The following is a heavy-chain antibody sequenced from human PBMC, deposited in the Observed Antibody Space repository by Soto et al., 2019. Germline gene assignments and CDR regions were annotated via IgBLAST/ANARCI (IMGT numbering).Heavy chain of an antibody. Sequence: VGSLRLSCAAYGLSVSSNYMTWVRQAPGKGLEWVSIIYRGGGTYHADTVKGRSIISRDESQNTVYLQMNSLTAGDTAVYYCARRDDSETFDIWDQGTMVTVSS. CDR3: ARRDDSETFDI. V-gene: IGHV3-53*01. CDR2: IYRGGGT. CDR1: GLSVSSNY. D-gene: IGHD5-18*01. J-gene: IGHJ3*02.